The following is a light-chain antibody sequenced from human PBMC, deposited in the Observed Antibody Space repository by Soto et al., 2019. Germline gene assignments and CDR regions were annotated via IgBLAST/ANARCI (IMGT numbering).Light chain of an antibody. CDR1: QSVSSSY. V-gene: IGKV3D-7*01. Sequence: PGERVTLSCRASQSVSSSYLTWYQQKPGQAPRLLIYGASTRATGIPARFSGSGYGTDFTLTISSLQPEDFAAYYCQHDYNLANFGSATNVDIK. CDR3: QHDYNLAN. CDR2: GAS. J-gene: IGKJ3*01.